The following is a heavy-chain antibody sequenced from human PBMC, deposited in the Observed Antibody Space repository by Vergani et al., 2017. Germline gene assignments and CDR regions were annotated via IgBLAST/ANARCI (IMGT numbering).Heavy chain of an antibody. V-gene: IGHV3-30*03. CDR1: GFTSSYYG. Sequence: QVHLVESGGGVVQPGRSLRLSCVVSGFTSSYYGMHWVRQAPGKGLEWVAVISYDGTQKYYADSVKGRFTISGDNSKSTLYLQMNSLRTEDTAVYYCATKICGTPCCQIGYFREWGQGTLVTVSS. D-gene: IGHD2-21*01. CDR3: ATKICGTPCCQIGYFRE. CDR2: ISYDGTQK. J-gene: IGHJ1*01.